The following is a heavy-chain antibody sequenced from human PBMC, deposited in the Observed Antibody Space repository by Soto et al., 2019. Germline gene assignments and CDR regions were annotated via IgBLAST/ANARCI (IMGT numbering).Heavy chain of an antibody. CDR2: ISSSSSTI. D-gene: IGHD3-3*01. CDR1: GFTFSSYS. Sequence: TGGSLRLSCAASGFTFSSYSMNWVRQAPGKGLEWVSYISSSSSTIYYADSVKGRFTISRDNAKNSLYLQMNSLRDEDTALYYCARESRFLEWLSLNWFDPWGQGTLVTVSS. J-gene: IGHJ5*02. CDR3: ARESRFLEWLSLNWFDP. V-gene: IGHV3-48*02.